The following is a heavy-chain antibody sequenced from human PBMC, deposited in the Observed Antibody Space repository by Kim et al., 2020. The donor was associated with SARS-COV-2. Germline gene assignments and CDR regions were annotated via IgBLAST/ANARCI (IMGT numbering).Heavy chain of an antibody. D-gene: IGHD3-9*01. Sequence: SETLSLTCTVSGGSISSSSYYWGWIRQPPGKGLEWIGSIYYSGSTYYNPSLKSRVTISVDTSKNQFSLKLSSVTAADTAVYYCARRYFDWLLYINWFDPWGQGTLVTVSS. CDR3: ARRYFDWLLYINWFDP. J-gene: IGHJ5*02. CDR1: GGSISSSSYY. V-gene: IGHV4-39*01. CDR2: IYYSGST.